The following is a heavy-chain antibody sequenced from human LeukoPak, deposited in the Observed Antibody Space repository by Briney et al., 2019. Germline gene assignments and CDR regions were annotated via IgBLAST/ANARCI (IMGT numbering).Heavy chain of an antibody. Sequence: GASVKVSCKTSGYTFTSYDINWVRQATGQGLEWMGWMNPNSGNTGYAQKFQGRVTMTRNTSISTAYMELSSLRSEDTAVYYCARVRQLWPLEQPLGYWGQGTLVTVSS. CDR1: GYTFTSYD. CDR2: MNPNSGNT. J-gene: IGHJ4*02. CDR3: ARVRQLWPLEQPLGY. D-gene: IGHD5-18*01. V-gene: IGHV1-8*01.